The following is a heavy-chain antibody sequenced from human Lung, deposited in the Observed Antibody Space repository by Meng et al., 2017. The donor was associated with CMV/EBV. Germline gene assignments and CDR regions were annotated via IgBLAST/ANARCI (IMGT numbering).Heavy chain of an antibody. J-gene: IGHJ4*02. CDR1: GDSFRTSSYY. Sequence: SXTLSLTCTVSGDSFRTSSYYWGWIRQAPGKGPEWIGSIYSSANTYFKPSLKSRVSLSIETSKNHFSLRLSSVTAADTGVYYCARLYGLTHWGQGVQVTVSS. CDR2: IYSSANT. CDR3: ARLYGLTH. V-gene: IGHV4-39*01. D-gene: IGHD3-16*01.